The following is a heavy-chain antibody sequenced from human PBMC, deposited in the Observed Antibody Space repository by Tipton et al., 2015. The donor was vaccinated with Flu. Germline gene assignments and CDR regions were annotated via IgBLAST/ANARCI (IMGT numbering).Heavy chain of an antibody. J-gene: IGHJ6*02. CDR1: GFTFDDHA. V-gene: IGHV3-9*01. CDR3: AKEYMIRGEIGYYFYGMDV. CDR2: ISWNSGST. D-gene: IGHD3-16*01. Sequence: LSLTCVASGFTFDDHAMHWVRQSPGKGLEWVSGISWNSGSTGYVDSVKGRFTISRDNAKNSLYLQMNSLRTEDTALYYCAKEYMIRGEIGYYFYGMDVWGQGTTVNVS.